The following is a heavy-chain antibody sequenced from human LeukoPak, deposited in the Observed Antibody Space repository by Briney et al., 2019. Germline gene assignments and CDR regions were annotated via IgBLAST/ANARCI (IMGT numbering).Heavy chain of an antibody. CDR3: ARDWLAGNPYHAFDL. V-gene: IGHV3-7*01. J-gene: IGHJ3*01. D-gene: IGHD3-22*01. CDR2: IKEDGSEE. CDR1: GFTFGAYA. Sequence: GGSLRLSCTASGFTFGAYAMSWVRQAPGKGLECVANIKEDGSEEYYVDSVKGRFSISRDNAKNSLYLQMNSLRAEDTAVYYCARDWLAGNPYHAFDLWGKGTMVTVSS.